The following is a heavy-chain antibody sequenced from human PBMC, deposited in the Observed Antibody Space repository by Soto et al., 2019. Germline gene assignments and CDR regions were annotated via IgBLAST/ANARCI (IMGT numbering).Heavy chain of an antibody. Sequence: PGGSLRLSCAASGFTFSSYGMHWVRQAPGKGLEWVAVIWYDGSNKYYADSVKGRFTISRDNSKNTLYLQMNSLRAEDTAVYYCARDLGGAVAFGAFYIWGQGKMVTVSS. CDR1: GFTFSSYG. CDR2: IWYDGSNK. D-gene: IGHD6-19*01. CDR3: ARDLGGAVAFGAFYI. J-gene: IGHJ3*02. V-gene: IGHV3-33*01.